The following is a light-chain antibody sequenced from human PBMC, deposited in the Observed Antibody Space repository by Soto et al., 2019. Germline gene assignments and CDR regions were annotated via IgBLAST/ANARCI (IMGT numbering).Light chain of an antibody. J-gene: IGKJ4*01. V-gene: IGKV1-6*01. CDR3: LQDNNYPLT. Sequence: AIQLTQSPSSLSASVGDTVTITCRASQGIGNDLGWYQQKSGKAPKLLIYAASNLQSAVPSRFSGSGSGTDFTLTISGLQPEDVATYHCLQDNNYPLTFGGGTKVDIK. CDR2: AAS. CDR1: QGIGND.